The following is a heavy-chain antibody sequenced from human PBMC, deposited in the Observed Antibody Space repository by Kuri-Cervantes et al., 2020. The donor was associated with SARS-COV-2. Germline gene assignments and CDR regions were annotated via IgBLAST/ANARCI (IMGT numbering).Heavy chain of an antibody. CDR2: IYYSGST. V-gene: IGHV4-59*12. Sequence: GSLRLSCTVSGGSISSYYWSWIRQPPGKGLEWIGYIYYSGSTNYNPSLKSRVTISVDTSKNQFSLRLNSVTAADTAVYYCARDRKTVGWYFDLWGRGTLVTVSS. CDR1: GGSISSYY. D-gene: IGHD4-11*01. CDR3: ARDRKTVGWYFDL. J-gene: IGHJ2*01.